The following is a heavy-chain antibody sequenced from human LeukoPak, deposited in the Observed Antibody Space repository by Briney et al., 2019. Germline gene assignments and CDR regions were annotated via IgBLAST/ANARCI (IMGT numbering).Heavy chain of an antibody. CDR2: ISTYHGNT. CDR3: ARRPNHYDTSGYDY. J-gene: IGHJ4*02. Sequence: GASVKVSCKASGYTFTTAGIGWVRQAPGQVLEWMGWISTYHGNTNYAQIFQDRVTLTTDTSTSTAYMELRRLRPDDTAVDYCARRPNHYDTSGYDYWGQGTLVTVSS. CDR1: GYTFTTAG. V-gene: IGHV1-18*01. D-gene: IGHD3-22*01.